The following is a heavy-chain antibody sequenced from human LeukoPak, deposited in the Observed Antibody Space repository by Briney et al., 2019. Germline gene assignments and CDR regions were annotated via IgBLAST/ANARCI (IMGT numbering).Heavy chain of an antibody. CDR1: GGSISSSSYY. D-gene: IGHD3-22*01. V-gene: IGHV4-39*01. CDR3: ARGVSMIVVVIHDWYFDL. Sequence: SETLSLTCTVSGGSISSSSYYWGWIHQPPGKGLEWIGNIYYSGRTYYNPSLKSRVTISVDTSKNQFSLKLSSVTATDTAVYYCARGVSMIVVVIHDWYFDLWGRGTLVTVSS. J-gene: IGHJ2*01. CDR2: IYYSGRT.